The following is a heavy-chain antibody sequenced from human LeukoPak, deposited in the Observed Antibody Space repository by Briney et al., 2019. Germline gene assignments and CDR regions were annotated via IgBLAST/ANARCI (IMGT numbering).Heavy chain of an antibody. CDR3: ARDGRAYQLLFAFDI. D-gene: IGHD2-2*01. CDR1: GYTFTGYY. CDR2: INPNSGGT. V-gene: IGHV1-2*02. J-gene: IGHJ3*02. Sequence: ASVKVSCKASGYTFTGYYMHWVRQAPGQGLEWMGWINPNSGGTNYAQKFQGRVTMTRDTSISTAYMELSSLRSEDTAVYYCARDGRAYQLLFAFDIWGQGTMVTVSS.